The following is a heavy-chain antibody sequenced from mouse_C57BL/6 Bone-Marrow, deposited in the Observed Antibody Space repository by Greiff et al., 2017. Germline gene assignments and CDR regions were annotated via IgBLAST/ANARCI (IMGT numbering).Heavy chain of an antibody. Sequence: QVQLKQPGAELVKPGASVKLSCKASGYTFTSYWMHWVKQRPGQGLEWIGMIHPNSGSTNYNEKFKSKATLTVDKSSSTAYMQLSSLTSEDSAVYYCARSYGKEGYWGQGTTLTVSS. D-gene: IGHD2-1*01. CDR1: GYTFTSYW. V-gene: IGHV1-64*01. J-gene: IGHJ2*01. CDR3: ARSYGKEGY. CDR2: IHPNSGST.